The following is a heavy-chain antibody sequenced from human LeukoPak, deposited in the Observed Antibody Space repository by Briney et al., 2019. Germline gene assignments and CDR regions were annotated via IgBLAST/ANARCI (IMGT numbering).Heavy chain of an antibody. J-gene: IGHJ4*02. V-gene: IGHV3-7*01. D-gene: IGHD2-2*01. Sequence: PGGSLRLSCTASGFTFSNYWMSWVRQAPGKGLEWVANINEDGSEKYYVDSVKGRFTISRDNAKKSLYLQVNSLRADDAAIYYCARDRRLLGYCSSTGCYPLYFANWGQGTLVTVSS. CDR2: INEDGSEK. CDR1: GFTFSNYW. CDR3: ARDRRLLGYCSSTGCYPLYFAN.